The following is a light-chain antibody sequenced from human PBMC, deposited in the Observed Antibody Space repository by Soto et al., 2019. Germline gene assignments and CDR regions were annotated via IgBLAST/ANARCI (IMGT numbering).Light chain of an antibody. CDR3: QQYYSLPLT. V-gene: IGKV4-1*01. J-gene: IGKJ4*01. CDR2: WAS. Sequence: DIVMTQSPESLAVSLGERATINCKSSQSVFYSSNNKNYLTWYQQKPGQPPKLLIHWASTRESGVPDRFSGSGSETDFTLTISSLQAEDVAGYYCQQYYSLPLTFGGGTKVEIK. CDR1: QSVFYSSNNKNY.